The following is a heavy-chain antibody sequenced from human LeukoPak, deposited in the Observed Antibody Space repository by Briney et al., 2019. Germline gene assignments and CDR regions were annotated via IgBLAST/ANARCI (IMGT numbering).Heavy chain of an antibody. CDR3: ARVSRVVHTVTFDY. V-gene: IGHV1-2*06. J-gene: IGHJ4*02. CDR1: GYTFTGYY. D-gene: IGHD4-17*01. Sequence: GASVKVSCKASGYTFTGYYMHWVRQAPGLGLEWMGRINPNSGGTNYAQKFQGRVTMTRDTSISTAYMELSRLRSDDTAVYYCARVSRVVHTVTFDYWGQGTLVTVSS. CDR2: INPNSGGT.